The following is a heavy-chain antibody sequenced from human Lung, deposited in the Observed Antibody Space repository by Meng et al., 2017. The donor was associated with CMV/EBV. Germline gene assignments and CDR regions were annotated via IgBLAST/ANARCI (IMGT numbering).Heavy chain of an antibody. Sequence: SLKISCAASGFTFDDYTMYWVRQTPGKGLEWVSAISWNSAIRDYAGSVKGRFIISRDNAKKTLYLQMNTLRIEDTALYYCARAQKSALMTGMGVWGQGTXVTVSS. D-gene: IGHD3-3*01. CDR3: ARAQKSALMTGMGV. CDR1: GFTFDDYT. V-gene: IGHV3-9*01. J-gene: IGHJ6*02. CDR2: ISWNSAIR.